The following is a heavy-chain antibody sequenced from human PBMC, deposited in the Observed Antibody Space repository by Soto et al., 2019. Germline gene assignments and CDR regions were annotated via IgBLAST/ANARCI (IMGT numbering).Heavy chain of an antibody. Sequence: GGSLRLSCAASGCTFSSYAMSWVRQAPGKGLEWVSAISGSGGSTYYADSVKGRFTISRDNSKNTLYLQMNSLRAEDTAVYYCAKAGPYYDYVWGSYRSYYYYYGMDVWGQGTTVTVSS. V-gene: IGHV3-23*01. CDR3: AKAGPYYDYVWGSYRSYYYYYGMDV. D-gene: IGHD3-16*02. CDR2: ISGSGGST. CDR1: GCTFSSYA. J-gene: IGHJ6*02.